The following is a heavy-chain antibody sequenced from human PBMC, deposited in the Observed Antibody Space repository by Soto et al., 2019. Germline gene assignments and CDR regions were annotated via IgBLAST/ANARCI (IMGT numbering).Heavy chain of an antibody. CDR1: GVSISSGGYS. Sequence: QLQLQESGSGLVNPSQTLSLTCAVSGVSISSGGYSWSWIRQPPGKGLEWIGYIYHSGSTYYNPSLKGRVTISVDRSKNQFSLKLSSVTAADTAVYYCARASTTVTTLDYWGQGTLVTVSS. CDR3: ARASTTVTTLDY. D-gene: IGHD4-17*01. J-gene: IGHJ4*02. V-gene: IGHV4-30-2*01. CDR2: IYHSGST.